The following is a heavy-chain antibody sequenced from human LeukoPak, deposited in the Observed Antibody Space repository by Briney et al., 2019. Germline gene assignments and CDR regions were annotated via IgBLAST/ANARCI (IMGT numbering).Heavy chain of an antibody. Sequence: GASVKVSCKASGGTFSSYAISWVRQAPGQGLEWMEGIIPIFGTANYAQKFQGRVTITADESTSTAYMELSSLRSEDTAVYYCASGAYGSGSYAFDYWGQGTLVTVSS. J-gene: IGHJ4*02. CDR3: ASGAYGSGSYAFDY. D-gene: IGHD3-10*01. CDR2: IIPIFGTA. V-gene: IGHV1-69*13. CDR1: GGTFSSYA.